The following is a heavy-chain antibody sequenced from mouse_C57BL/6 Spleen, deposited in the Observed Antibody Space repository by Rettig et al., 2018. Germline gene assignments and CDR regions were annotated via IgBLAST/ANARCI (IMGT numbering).Heavy chain of an antibody. Sequence: VAFISNLAYSIYYADTVTGRFTISRENAKNTLYLEMSSLRSEDTAMYYCARQDSKWGMDYWGQGTSVTVSS. CDR3: ARQDSKWGMDY. V-gene: IGHV5-15*01. CDR2: ISNLAYSI. D-gene: IGHD2-5*01. J-gene: IGHJ4*01.